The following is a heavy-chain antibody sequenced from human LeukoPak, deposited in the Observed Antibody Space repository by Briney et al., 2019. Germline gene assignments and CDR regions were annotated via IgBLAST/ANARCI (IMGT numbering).Heavy chain of an antibody. Sequence: GGSLRLSCAASGFTVSGNYMSWVRQAPGKELEWVSVIYSGGSTYYADSVKGRFTISRDNSKNTLYLQMNSLRADDTAVYYCAREKAGTFDYWGQGTLVTVSS. CDR1: GFTVSGNY. CDR3: AREKAGTFDY. CDR2: IYSGGST. J-gene: IGHJ4*02. V-gene: IGHV3-53*01. D-gene: IGHD6-13*01.